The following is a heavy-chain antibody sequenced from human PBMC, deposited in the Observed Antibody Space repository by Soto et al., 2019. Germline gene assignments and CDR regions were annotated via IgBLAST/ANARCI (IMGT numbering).Heavy chain of an antibody. CDR3: ASPGPAPDAFDI. J-gene: IGHJ3*02. V-gene: IGHV1-69*02. CDR1: GGTFSSYT. Sequence: SVKASCKASGGTFSSYTISWVRQAPGQGLEWMGRIIPILGIANYAQKFQGRVTITADKSTSTAYMELSSLRSEDTAVYYCASPGPAPDAFDIWGQGTMVTVSS. CDR2: IIPILGIA.